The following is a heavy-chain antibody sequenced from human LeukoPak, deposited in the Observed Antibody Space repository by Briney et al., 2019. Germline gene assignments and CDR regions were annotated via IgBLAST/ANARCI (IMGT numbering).Heavy chain of an antibody. J-gene: IGHJ4*02. Sequence: GGSLRLSCAASGFTFSSYAMSWVRQAPGKGLEWVSAISGSGGSTYYADSVKGRFTISRDNSKNTLYLQMNSLRAEDTAVYYCARRHSSFWGLDYWGQGTLVTVSS. V-gene: IGHV3-23*01. D-gene: IGHD7-27*01. CDR3: ARRHSSFWGLDY. CDR1: GFTFSSYA. CDR2: ISGSGGST.